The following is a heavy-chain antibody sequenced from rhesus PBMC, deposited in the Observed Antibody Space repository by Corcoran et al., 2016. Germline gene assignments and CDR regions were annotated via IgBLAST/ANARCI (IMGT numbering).Heavy chain of an antibody. CDR3: ARDRPSNDRFDV. Sequence: QVQLQESGPGLVKPSATLPLTCAVSGASISSNYCSWIRQAPGKGLEWIGRIYGSGGSTDYNPFLKSRVTISIDTSKNQFSLKLSSVTAADTAVYYCARDRPSNDRFDVWGAGVLVTVSS. CDR2: IYGSGGST. J-gene: IGHJ5-1*01. V-gene: IGHV4S2*01. D-gene: IGHD4-23*01. CDR1: GASISSNY.